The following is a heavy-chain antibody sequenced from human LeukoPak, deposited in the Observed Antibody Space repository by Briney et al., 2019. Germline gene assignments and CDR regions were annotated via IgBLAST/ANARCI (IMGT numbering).Heavy chain of an antibody. CDR2: ISWNSGSI. CDR3: AKEYCSSTSCYFGIGGFDAFDI. J-gene: IGHJ3*02. D-gene: IGHD2-2*01. V-gene: IGHV3-9*01. CDR1: GFTFDDYA. Sequence: PGRSLRLSCAASGFTFDDYAMHWVRQAPGKGLEWVSGISWNSGSIGYADSVKGRFIISRDNAKNSLYLQMNSLRAEDTALYYCAKEYCSSTSCYFGIGGFDAFDIWGQGTMVTVSS.